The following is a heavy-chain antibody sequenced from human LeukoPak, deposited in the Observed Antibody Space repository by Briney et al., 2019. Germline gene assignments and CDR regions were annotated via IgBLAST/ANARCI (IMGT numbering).Heavy chain of an antibody. D-gene: IGHD4-17*01. CDR3: ATPPPYGDYEGSY. CDR2: IYPGDSDT. J-gene: IGHJ4*02. V-gene: IGHV5-51*01. CDR1: GYKFTNYW. Sequence: GASLKISSNGSGYKFTNYWIGWVRQMPGKGLEWMGIIYPGDSDTRYSPSFQGQVTISADKSISTAYLQWSSLKASDTAMYYCATPPPYGDYEGSYWGQGTRVTVSS.